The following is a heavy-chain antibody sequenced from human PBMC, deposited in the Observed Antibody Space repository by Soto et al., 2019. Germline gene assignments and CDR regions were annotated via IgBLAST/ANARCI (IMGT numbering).Heavy chain of an antibody. CDR2: IYHSGST. J-gene: IGHJ5*02. V-gene: IGHV4-38-2*02. CDR1: GYSISSGYY. Sequence: SETLSLTCAVSGYSISSGYYWGWIRQPPGKGLEWIGSIYHSGSTYYNPSLKSRVTISVDTSKNQFSLKLSSVTAADTAVYYCARDSSSWYGSNNWFDPWGQGTLVTVS. CDR3: ARDSSSWYGSNNWFDP. D-gene: IGHD6-13*01.